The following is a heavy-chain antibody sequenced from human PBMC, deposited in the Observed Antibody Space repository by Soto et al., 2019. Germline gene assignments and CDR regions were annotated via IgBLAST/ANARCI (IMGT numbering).Heavy chain of an antibody. Sequence: QVQLVQSGAEVKKPGSSVKVSCKASGGTFSSYAISWVRQAPGQGLEWMGGIIPIYGTANYAQKFQGRVTITADESTSTAYMELSSLRSEDTAVYYCARDLRPGSSGQYYFDYWGQGTLVTVSS. CDR3: ARDLRPGSSGQYYFDY. V-gene: IGHV1-69*01. D-gene: IGHD6-19*01. J-gene: IGHJ4*02. CDR1: GGTFSSYA. CDR2: IIPIYGTA.